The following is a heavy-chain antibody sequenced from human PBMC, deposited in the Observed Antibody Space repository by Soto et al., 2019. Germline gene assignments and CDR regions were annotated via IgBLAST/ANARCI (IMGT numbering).Heavy chain of an antibody. J-gene: IGHJ4*02. CDR3: AREFAPGSPNYDY. Sequence: GGSLRLSCAASGFTFSNYAMSWVRQAPGKGLEWVSTFTRRRNTYYADSVKGRFTISRDNSKNTLYLQMDSLRAEDTAVYYCAREFAPGSPNYDYWGLGTLVTVSS. V-gene: IGHV3-23*01. CDR1: GFTFSNYA. D-gene: IGHD3-10*01. CDR2: FTRRRNT.